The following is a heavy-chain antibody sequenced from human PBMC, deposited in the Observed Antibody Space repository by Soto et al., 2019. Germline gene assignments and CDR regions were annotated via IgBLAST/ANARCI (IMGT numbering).Heavy chain of an antibody. CDR1: GFTFGDYA. CDR2: IRSNAYGGTT. D-gene: IGHD6-13*01. J-gene: IGHJ6*02. V-gene: IGHV3-49*03. Sequence: SLRLSCTASGFTFGDYAMSWFRQAPGKGLEWEGFIRSNAYGGTTEYAASVKGRFTISRDDSKSIAYLQMNSLKTEDTAVYYCTRGGDSSSWSLYYYYGMDVWGQGTTVTVSS. CDR3: TRGGDSSSWSLYYYYGMDV.